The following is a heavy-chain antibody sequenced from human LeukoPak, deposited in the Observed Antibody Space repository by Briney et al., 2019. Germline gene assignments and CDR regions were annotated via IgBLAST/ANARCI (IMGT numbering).Heavy chain of an antibody. J-gene: IGHJ6*03. CDR3: ARVEEGYGSGRRENYYYHYMDV. CDR2: IYYSGST. CDR1: GGSISSYY. V-gene: IGHV4-59*01. D-gene: IGHD3-10*01. Sequence: SETLSLTCTVSGGSISSYYWSWIRQPPGKGLEWIGYIYYSGSTNYNTSLKSRVTISVDTSKNQFSLKLASVTAADTAVYYCARVEEGYGSGRRENYYYHYMDVWGKGATVTVSS.